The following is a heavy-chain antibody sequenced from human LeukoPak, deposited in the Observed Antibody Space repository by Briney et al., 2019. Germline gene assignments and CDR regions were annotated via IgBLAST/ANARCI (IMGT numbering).Heavy chain of an antibody. D-gene: IGHD3-16*01. V-gene: IGHV1-3*01. J-gene: IGHJ4*02. Sequence: ASVKVSCKTSGYSFTYFPMHWVRQAPGQRLEWMGWINAGSGATSFSQKFQGRVTITRDTSASTAYMELGSLRAEDTAVYYCASGDYYEPGIIKGEFDYWGQGTLVTVSS. CDR1: GYSFTYFP. CDR3: ASGDYYEPGIIKGEFDY. CDR2: INAGSGAT.